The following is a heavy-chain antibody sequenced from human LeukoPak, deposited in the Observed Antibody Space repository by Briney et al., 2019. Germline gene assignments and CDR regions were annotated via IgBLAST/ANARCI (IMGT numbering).Heavy chain of an antibody. D-gene: IGHD1-7*01. J-gene: IGHJ4*02. CDR2: IEQDGSEK. V-gene: IGHV3-7*01. Sequence: GGSLRLSCAASGFTFSSYWMSWVRQAPGKGLEWVANIEQDGSEKYYVDSVKGRFTISRDNAKNSLYLQMNSLRAEDTAVYYCARDEFKWYNWNYRFDYWGQGTLVTVSS. CDR3: ARDEFKWYNWNYRFDY. CDR1: GFTFSSYW.